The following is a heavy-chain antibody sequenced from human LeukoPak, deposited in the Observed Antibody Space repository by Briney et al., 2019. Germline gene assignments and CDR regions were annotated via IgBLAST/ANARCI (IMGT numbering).Heavy chain of an antibody. CDR1: GGSISSYY. J-gene: IGHJ5*02. Sequence: SETLSLTCTVSGGSISSYYWSWIRQPPGKGLEWIGYIYYSGSTNYNPSLKGRVTISVDTSKNQFSLKLSSVTAADTAVYYCARGGSGWTYNWFDPWGQGTLVTVSS. D-gene: IGHD6-19*01. CDR2: IYYSGST. CDR3: ARGGSGWTYNWFDP. V-gene: IGHV4-59*01.